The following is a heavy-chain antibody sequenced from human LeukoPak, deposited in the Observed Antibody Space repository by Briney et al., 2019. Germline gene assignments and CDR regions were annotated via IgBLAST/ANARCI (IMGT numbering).Heavy chain of an antibody. CDR3: VRVEAGTIQVDR. CDR1: GGSVSSGSYY. J-gene: IGHJ5*02. CDR2: IYYSGTT. V-gene: IGHV4-61*01. D-gene: IGHD1-1*01. Sequence: SETLSLTCTVSGGSVSSGSYYWNWIRQPPGKGLEWIGYIYYSGTTNYNPSLKSRVTISADTSKNQFSLKLSSVTCADTPVYYCVRVEAGTIQVDRWGRGTLVSVSS.